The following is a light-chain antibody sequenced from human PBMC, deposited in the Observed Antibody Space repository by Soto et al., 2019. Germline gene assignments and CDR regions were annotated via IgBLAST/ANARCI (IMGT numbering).Light chain of an antibody. CDR2: EGS. V-gene: IGLV2-23*01. J-gene: IGLJ1*01. CDR1: SSDVGSYNL. Sequence: QSALTQPASVSGSPGQSITISCTGTSSDVGSYNLVSWYQQHPGKAPKLMIYEGSKRPSGVSNRFSGSKSGNTASLTISGLQAEDAADYYCCSYAGSSTHVFGTGTKVTVL. CDR3: CSYAGSSTHV.